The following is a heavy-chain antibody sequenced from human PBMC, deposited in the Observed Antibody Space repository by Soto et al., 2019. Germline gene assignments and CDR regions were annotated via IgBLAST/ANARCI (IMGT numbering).Heavy chain of an antibody. CDR3: ARCMRALRTDDVFDI. J-gene: IGHJ3*02. V-gene: IGHV1-69*01. CDR2: IIPMYGAA. CDR1: GDTFNQFG. Sequence: QVQLVQSGAEVKKPGSSVRVSCKASGDTFNQFGISWVRQAPGQGLEWMGGIIPMYGAANSAQKFRDRVSITADESTSTVYMYLSSLISEDTAVYFCARCMRALRTDDVFDIWGTGTVVTVSS.